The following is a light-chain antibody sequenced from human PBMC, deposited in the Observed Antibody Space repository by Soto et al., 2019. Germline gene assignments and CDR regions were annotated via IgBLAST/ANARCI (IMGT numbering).Light chain of an antibody. CDR1: QSVSSSY. CDR3: QQYGSSPPRIT. J-gene: IGKJ5*01. CDR2: GAS. V-gene: IGKV3-20*01. Sequence: DSVWMLYPNTLALAPGERATRSCRASQSVSSSYLAWYQQKPGQAPRLLIYGASSRATGIPDRFSGSGSGTDFTLTISRLESEDFAVYYCQQYGSSPPRITFGQGTRLDTK.